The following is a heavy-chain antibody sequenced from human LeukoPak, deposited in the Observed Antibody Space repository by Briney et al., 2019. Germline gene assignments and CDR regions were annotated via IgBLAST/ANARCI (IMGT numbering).Heavy chain of an antibody. CDR3: ARLLYSTDF. Sequence: GGSLRLSCAASGFTFSNYWMNWVRQAPGKGLEWVSYISTSGSTKHYADSVKGRFTMSRDNAKNSMYLQMNSLRAEDTAIYYCARLLYSTDFWGQGTLVTVSS. CDR2: ISTSGSTK. D-gene: IGHD3-3*01. J-gene: IGHJ1*01. CDR1: GFTFSNYW. V-gene: IGHV3-48*04.